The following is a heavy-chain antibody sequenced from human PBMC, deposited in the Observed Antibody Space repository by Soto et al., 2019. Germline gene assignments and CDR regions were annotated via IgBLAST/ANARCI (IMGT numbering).Heavy chain of an antibody. CDR3: ASLAVAGIDAFDI. CDR1: GYSFTSYW. J-gene: IGHJ3*02. CDR2: IYPGDSDT. Sequence: GESLKISCKGSGYSFTSYWIGWVRQMPGKGLEWMGIIYPGDSDTRYSPSFQGQVTISAAKSISTAYLQWSSLKASDTAMYYCASLAVAGIDAFDIWGQGTMVTVSS. V-gene: IGHV5-51*01. D-gene: IGHD6-19*01.